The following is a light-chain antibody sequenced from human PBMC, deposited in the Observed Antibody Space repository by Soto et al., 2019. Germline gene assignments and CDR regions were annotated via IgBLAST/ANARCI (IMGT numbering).Light chain of an antibody. CDR2: AAS. CDR1: QSISSH. CDR3: QQSYSNSIT. J-gene: IGKJ5*01. V-gene: IGKV1-39*01. Sequence: DIQMTQSPSSLSASIGDRITITCRASQSISSHLYWFQQKPGQAPKLLIYAASSLQSGVPSRFSGCGSGTDFTLTISSLQPEDFATYYCQQSYSNSITFGQGTRLEIK.